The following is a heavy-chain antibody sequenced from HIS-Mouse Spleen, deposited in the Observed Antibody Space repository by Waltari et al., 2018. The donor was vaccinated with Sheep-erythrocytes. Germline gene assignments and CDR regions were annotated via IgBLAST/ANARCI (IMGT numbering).Heavy chain of an antibody. CDR2: ISSSSSYI. CDR3: ARASIFGVVRGFDY. V-gene: IGHV3-21*01. CDR1: GFTFSSYS. Sequence: EVQLVESGGGLVKPGGSLRLSCAASGFTFSSYSMNWVGQAPGKGLEWVSSISSSSSYIYYADSVKGRFTISRDNAKNSLYLQMNSLRAEDTAVYYCARASIFGVVRGFDYWGQGTLVTVSS. J-gene: IGHJ4*02. D-gene: IGHD3-3*01.